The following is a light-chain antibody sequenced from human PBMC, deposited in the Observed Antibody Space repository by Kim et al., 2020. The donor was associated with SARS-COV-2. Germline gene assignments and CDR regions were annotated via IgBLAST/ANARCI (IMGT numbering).Light chain of an antibody. V-gene: IGKV3-20*01. Sequence: EIVLRQSPGTLSLSPGERATLSCRASPSVSSTYVVWYQQKPGQAPRLRIYAASSRATGTPDRFSGSGFGTDFTLTISRLEPEDCAMYYCQHNSTSPPYSFGQGTKLVI. CDR3: QHNSTSPPYS. CDR1: PSVSSTY. CDR2: AAS. J-gene: IGKJ2*01.